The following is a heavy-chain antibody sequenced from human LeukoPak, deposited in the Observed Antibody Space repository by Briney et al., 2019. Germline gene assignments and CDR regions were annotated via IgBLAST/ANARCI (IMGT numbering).Heavy chain of an antibody. Sequence: SETLSLTCTVSGDSISSSSYYWGWIRQPPGKGLEWIGNIYHTGSNYYNPSLKSRVTVSVDTSKNQFSLKVSSMTAADTAVYYCARHLTAVTAPDYWGQGTLVTVSS. J-gene: IGHJ4*02. CDR3: ARHLTAVTAPDY. CDR2: IYHTGSN. V-gene: IGHV4-39*01. CDR1: GDSISSSSYY. D-gene: IGHD4-17*01.